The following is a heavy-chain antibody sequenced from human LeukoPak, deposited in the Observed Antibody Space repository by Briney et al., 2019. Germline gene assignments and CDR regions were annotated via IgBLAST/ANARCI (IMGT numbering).Heavy chain of an antibody. CDR2: IYYSGST. D-gene: IGHD2-15*01. CDR1: GGSISSSSYY. CDR3: ARSRRPDRCCSGGSCHPTDYYYMDV. V-gene: IGHV4-39*01. Sequence: SETLSLTCTVSGGSISSSSYYWGWIRQPPGKGLEWIGSIYYSGSTYYNPSLKSRVTISVDTSKNQFSLKLSSVTAADTAVYYCARSRRPDRCCSGGSCHPTDYYYMDVWGKGTTVTVSS. J-gene: IGHJ6*03.